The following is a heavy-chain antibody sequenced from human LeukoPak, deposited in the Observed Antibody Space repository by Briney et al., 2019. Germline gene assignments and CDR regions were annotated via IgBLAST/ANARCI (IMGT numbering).Heavy chain of an antibody. V-gene: IGHV1-69*13. D-gene: IGHD6-13*01. Sequence: ASVKLSCKASGGTFSSYAISWVRQAPGQGLEWMGGVIPIFGTANYARKFQGRVTITADESTSTAYMELSSLRSEDTAVYYCAREASGSSRPFDYWGQGTLVTVSS. J-gene: IGHJ4*02. CDR2: VIPIFGTA. CDR1: GGTFSSYA. CDR3: AREASGSSRPFDY.